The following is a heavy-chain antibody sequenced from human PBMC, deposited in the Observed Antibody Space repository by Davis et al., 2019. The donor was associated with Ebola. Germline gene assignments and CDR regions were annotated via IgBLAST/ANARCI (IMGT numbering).Heavy chain of an antibody. D-gene: IGHD2-2*01. CDR1: GGSFSGYY. V-gene: IGHV4-31*11. CDR3: ARVPPIVVVPAARGGMDV. Sequence: PSETLSLTCAVYGGSFSGYYWSWIRQHPGKGLEWIGYIYYSGSTYYNPSLKSRVTISVDTSKNQFSLKLSSVTAADTAVYYCARVPPIVVVPAARGGMDVWGQGTTVTVSS. J-gene: IGHJ6*02. CDR2: IYYSGST.